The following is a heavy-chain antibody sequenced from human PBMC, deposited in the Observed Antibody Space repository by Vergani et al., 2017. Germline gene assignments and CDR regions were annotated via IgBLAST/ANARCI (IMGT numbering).Heavy chain of an antibody. V-gene: IGHV1-69*08. J-gene: IGHJ6*02. CDR1: GGTFSSYT. CDR3: AGDTAVAGTVYYYYGMDV. CDR2: IIPILGIA. Sequence: QVQLVQSGAEVKKPGSSVKVSCKASGGTFSSYTISWVRQAPGQGLGWMGRIIPILGIANYAQKFQGRVTITADKSTSTAYMELSSLRSEDTAVYYCAGDTAVAGTVYYYYGMDVWGQGTTVTVSS. D-gene: IGHD6-19*01.